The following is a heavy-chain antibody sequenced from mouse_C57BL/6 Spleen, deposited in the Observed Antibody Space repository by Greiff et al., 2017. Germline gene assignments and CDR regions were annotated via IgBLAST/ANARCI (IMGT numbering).Heavy chain of an antibody. CDR1: GYAFTNYL. D-gene: IGHD1-1*02. CDR3: ARYGSLYARDY. Sequence: VQLQQSGAELVRPGTSVKVSCKASGYAFTNYLIEWVKQRPGQGLEWIGVINPGSGGTNYNEKFKGKATLTADKSSSTAYMQLSSLTSEDSAVYYCARYGSLYARDYWGQGTSVTVSS. V-gene: IGHV1-54*01. J-gene: IGHJ4*01. CDR2: INPGSGGT.